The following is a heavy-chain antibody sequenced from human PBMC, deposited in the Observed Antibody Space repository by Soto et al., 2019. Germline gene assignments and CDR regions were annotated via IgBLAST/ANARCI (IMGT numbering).Heavy chain of an antibody. V-gene: IGHV3-23*01. CDR3: AKSRYSDSSGDFYDY. CDR2: IGGSGRTT. Sequence: LRLSCAASAFTFNNYAMSWDRQAPGKGLEWVSGIGGSGRTTYYADSVKGRFTISRDNSNNTLFLQMNSLRAEDTAVYYCAKSRYSDSSGDFYDYWGQGTLVTVSS. CDR1: AFTFNNYA. D-gene: IGHD3-22*01. J-gene: IGHJ4*02.